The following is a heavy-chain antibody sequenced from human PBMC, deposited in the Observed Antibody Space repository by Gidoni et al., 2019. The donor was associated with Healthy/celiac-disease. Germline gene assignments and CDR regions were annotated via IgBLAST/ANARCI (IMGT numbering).Heavy chain of an antibody. Sequence: GLEWMGWINPNSGGTNYAQKFQGRVTMTRDTSISTAYMELSRLRSDDTAVYYCARAPDPDRNWFDPWGQGTLVTVSS. J-gene: IGHJ5*02. CDR3: ARAPDPDRNWFDP. CDR2: INPNSGGT. V-gene: IGHV1-2*02.